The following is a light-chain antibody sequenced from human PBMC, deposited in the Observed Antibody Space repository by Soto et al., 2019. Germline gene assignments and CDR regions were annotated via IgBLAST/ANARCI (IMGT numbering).Light chain of an antibody. CDR3: QQFKDWPPLT. CDR1: RSVSSN. J-gene: IGKJ4*01. CDR2: FAS. V-gene: IGKV3-15*01. Sequence: EIVLTQSPATLSVSPGESATLSCRASRSVSSNLAWYQQKPGQSPRLLIYFASTRATGVPARFSGSGSGTEFTLTISSLQSEDFAVYYCQQFKDWPPLTFGGGTKGEIK.